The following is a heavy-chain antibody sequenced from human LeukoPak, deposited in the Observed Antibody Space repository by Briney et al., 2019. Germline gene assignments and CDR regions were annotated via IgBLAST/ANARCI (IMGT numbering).Heavy chain of an antibody. D-gene: IGHD3-3*01. CDR2: INHSGST. CDR3: ARSTLSGVLFDY. Sequence: PSETLSLTCAVYGGSFSGYYWSWIRQPPGKGLEWIGEINHSGSTNYNPSLKSRVTMSVDTSKNQFSLKLSSVTAADTAVYYCARSTLSGVLFDYWGQGTLVTVSS. J-gene: IGHJ4*02. V-gene: IGHV4-34*01. CDR1: GGSFSGYY.